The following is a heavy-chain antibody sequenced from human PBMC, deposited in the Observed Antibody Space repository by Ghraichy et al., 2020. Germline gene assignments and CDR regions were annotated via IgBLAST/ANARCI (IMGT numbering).Heavy chain of an antibody. CDR2: INSDGSST. CDR1: GFTFSSYW. J-gene: IGHJ4*02. CDR3: ARVDGWELLPDY. V-gene: IGHV3-74*01. D-gene: IGHD1-26*01. Sequence: GGSLRLSCAASGFTFSSYWMNWVRQAPGKGLVWVSRINSDGSSTSYADSVKGRFTISRDNAKNTLYLQMNSLRAEDTAVYYCARVDGWELLPDYWGQGTLVTVPS.